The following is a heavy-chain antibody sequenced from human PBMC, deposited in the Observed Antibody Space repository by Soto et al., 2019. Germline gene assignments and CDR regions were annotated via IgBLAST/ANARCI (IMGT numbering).Heavy chain of an antibody. CDR1: GFTFSSYS. D-gene: IGHD6-13*01. V-gene: IGHV3-48*01. Sequence: EVQLVESGGGLVQPGGSLRLSCAASGFTFSSYSMNWVRQAPGKGLEWVSYISSSSSTIYYADSVKGRFTISRDNAKNSLYLQMNSLRAEDTAVYYCARAAADFDYWGQGTLVTVSS. J-gene: IGHJ4*02. CDR2: ISSSSSTI. CDR3: ARAAADFDY.